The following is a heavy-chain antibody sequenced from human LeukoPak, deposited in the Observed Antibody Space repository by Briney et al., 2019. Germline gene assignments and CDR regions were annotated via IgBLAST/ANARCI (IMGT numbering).Heavy chain of an antibody. D-gene: IGHD5-18*01. Sequence: SVKVSCKASGGTFSSYAISWVRQAPGQGLEWMGGIIPIFGTANYAQKFQGRVTITTDESTSTAYMELSSLRSEDTAVYYCARVKTDTAHYYFYYYMDVWGKGTTVTVSS. V-gene: IGHV1-69*05. CDR2: IIPIFGTA. CDR3: ARVKTDTAHYYFYYYMDV. CDR1: GGTFSSYA. J-gene: IGHJ6*03.